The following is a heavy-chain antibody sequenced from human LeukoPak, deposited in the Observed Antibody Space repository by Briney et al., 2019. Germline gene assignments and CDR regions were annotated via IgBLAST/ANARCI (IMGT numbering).Heavy chain of an antibody. D-gene: IGHD2-15*01. CDR2: ISGSGGST. V-gene: IGHV3-23*01. CDR1: GFTFSSYA. J-gene: IGHJ3*02. Sequence: GGSLRLSCAASGFTFSSYAMSWVRQAPGKGLEWVSAISGSGGSTYYADSVKGRFTISRDNSKNTLYLQMNSLRAEDTAVYYCAREYCSGGSCYSDAFDIWGQRTMVTVSS. CDR3: AREYCSGGSCYSDAFDI.